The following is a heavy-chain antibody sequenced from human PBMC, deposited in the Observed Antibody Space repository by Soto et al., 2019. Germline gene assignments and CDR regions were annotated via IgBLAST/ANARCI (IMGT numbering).Heavy chain of an antibody. D-gene: IGHD3-10*01. CDR1: GDSFGSYA. CDR3: AREPFGRFDP. V-gene: IGHV1-69*01. CDR2: IIPVFGTT. J-gene: IGHJ5*02. Sequence: QMQLVQSGPEVKKPGSSVKDSCKASGDSFGSYAVSWVRQAPGQGLEWMGAIIPVFGTTNYTQKFQGRVTITADDSTTTAYMELSSLRSDDTAVYYCAREPFGRFDPWGQGTLVTVSS.